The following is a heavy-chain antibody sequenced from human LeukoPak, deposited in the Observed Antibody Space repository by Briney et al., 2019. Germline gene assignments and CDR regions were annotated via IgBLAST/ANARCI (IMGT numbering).Heavy chain of an antibody. J-gene: IGHJ6*03. Sequence: GGSLRLSCAASGFTFDDYAMHWVRQAPGKGLEWVSLISGDGGSTYCADSVKGRFTISRDNSKNSLYLQMNSLRTEGTALYYCAKDVYYYYYMDVWGKGTTVTVSS. CDR1: GFTFDDYA. CDR2: ISGDGGST. CDR3: AKDVYYYYYMDV. V-gene: IGHV3-43*02.